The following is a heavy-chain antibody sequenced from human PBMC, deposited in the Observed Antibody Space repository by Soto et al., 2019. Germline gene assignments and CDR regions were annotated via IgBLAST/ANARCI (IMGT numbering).Heavy chain of an antibody. CDR2: ISAYNGNT. Sequence: ASVKVSCKASGYTFTSYGISWVRQAPGQGLEWMGWISAYNGNTNYAQKLQGRVTMTTDTSTSTAYMELRSLRSDDTAVYYCARELGYCSGGSCYCSGCMDVWGKGTTVTVSS. CDR1: GYTFTSYG. D-gene: IGHD2-15*01. J-gene: IGHJ6*03. CDR3: ARELGYCSGGSCYCSGCMDV. V-gene: IGHV1-18*01.